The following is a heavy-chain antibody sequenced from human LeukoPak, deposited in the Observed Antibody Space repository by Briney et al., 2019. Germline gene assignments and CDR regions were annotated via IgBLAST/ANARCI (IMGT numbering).Heavy chain of an antibody. J-gene: IGHJ4*02. Sequence: ASVKVSCKASGYTFTSYGISWVRQAPGQGLEWMGWISAYNGNTNYAQKLQGRVTMTTDTSTSTAYMELRSLRSDDTAVYYCARDRRGYSYGYGFDYWGQGTLVTVSS. CDR1: GYTFTSYG. V-gene: IGHV1-18*01. D-gene: IGHD5-18*01. CDR2: ISAYNGNT. CDR3: ARDRRGYSYGYGFDY.